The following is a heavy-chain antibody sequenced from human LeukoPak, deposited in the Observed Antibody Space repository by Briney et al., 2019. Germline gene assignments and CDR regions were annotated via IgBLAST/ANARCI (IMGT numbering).Heavy chain of an antibody. Sequence: GGSLRLSCAASGFTFSSYGMHWVRQAPGKGLEWLAFIRYDGSNKYYADSVKGRFTISRDNSKNTLYLQMNSLRAEDTAVYYCAKDLRPYGDYGNNWFDRWGQGTLVTVSS. CDR3: AKDLRPYGDYGNNWFDR. J-gene: IGHJ5*02. CDR1: GFTFSSYG. D-gene: IGHD4-17*01. V-gene: IGHV3-30*02. CDR2: IRYDGSNK.